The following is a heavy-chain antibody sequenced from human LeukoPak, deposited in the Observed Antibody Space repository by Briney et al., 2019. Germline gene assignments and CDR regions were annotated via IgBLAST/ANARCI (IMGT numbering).Heavy chain of an antibody. CDR1: GGSFSGYY. CDR2: INHSGST. V-gene: IGHV4-34*01. J-gene: IGHJ5*02. CDR3: ARGSLRFDP. Sequence: SETLPLTCAVYGGSFSGYYWSWIRQPPGKGLEWIGEINHSGSTNYNPSLKSRVTISVDTSKNQFSLKLSSVTAADTAVYYCARGSLRFDPWGQGTLVTVSS.